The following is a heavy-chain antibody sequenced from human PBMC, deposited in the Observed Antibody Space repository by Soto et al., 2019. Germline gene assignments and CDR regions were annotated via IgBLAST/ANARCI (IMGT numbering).Heavy chain of an antibody. CDR1: GFIFDDFG. CDR2: VTWNSGNI. V-gene: IGHV3-9*01. CDR3: AKDRYGSLEGGMDV. J-gene: IGHJ6*02. Sequence: EVQLVESGGGLVQPGRSLRLSCAASGFIFDDFGMHWVRQAPGKGLEWVSGVTWNSGNIDYADSVKGRFTITRDNAKNFLYLQMDRLRGEDTALYYCAKDRYGSLEGGMDVWGQGTTVTVSS. D-gene: IGHD1-26*01.